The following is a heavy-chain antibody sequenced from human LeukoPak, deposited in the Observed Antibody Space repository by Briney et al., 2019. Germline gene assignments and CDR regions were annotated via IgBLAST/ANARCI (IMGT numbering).Heavy chain of an antibody. J-gene: IGHJ4*02. CDR3: ARYRGSVRSWFDF. Sequence: ASVTVSFKASGYTFSGYYIHWVRQAPGQGLEWMGWINPDSGGTNYAQNFQGRVTMTRDTSISTAYMELYRLRSDDTAVYYCARYRGSVRSWFDFWGQGTLVTVSS. V-gene: IGHV1-2*02. CDR1: GYTFSGYY. CDR2: INPDSGGT. D-gene: IGHD5/OR15-5a*01.